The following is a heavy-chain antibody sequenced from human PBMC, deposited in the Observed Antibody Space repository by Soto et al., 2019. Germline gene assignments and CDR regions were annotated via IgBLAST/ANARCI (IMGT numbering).Heavy chain of an antibody. Sequence: QVQLVQSGAEVKKPGASVKVSCKASGYTFTGYYMHWVRQAPGQGLEWMGWINPNSGGTNYAQKFQGWDTMTRDTSISTAYMELSRLRSDDTAVYYCARDIVVVPAALWGGNYYYYGMDVWGQGTTVTVSS. J-gene: IGHJ6*02. V-gene: IGHV1-2*04. CDR1: GYTFTGYY. CDR2: INPNSGGT. CDR3: ARDIVVVPAALWGGNYYYYGMDV. D-gene: IGHD2-2*01.